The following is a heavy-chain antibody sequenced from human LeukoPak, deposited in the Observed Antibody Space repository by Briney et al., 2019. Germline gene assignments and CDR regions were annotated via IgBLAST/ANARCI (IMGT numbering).Heavy chain of an antibody. V-gene: IGHV3-30*02. J-gene: IGHJ4*02. CDR1: GFTFSSYG. CDR3: ANVYNSLPWSRLWNREGTTLDS. CDR2: IRYDGSNK. D-gene: IGHD1-14*01. Sequence: GGSLRLSCAASGFTFSSYGMHWVCQAPGKGLEWVAFIRYDGSNKYYADSVKGRFTISRDNSKNTLYLQMNSLRAEDTAVYYCANVYNSLPWSRLWNREGTTLDSWGQGTLVTVSS.